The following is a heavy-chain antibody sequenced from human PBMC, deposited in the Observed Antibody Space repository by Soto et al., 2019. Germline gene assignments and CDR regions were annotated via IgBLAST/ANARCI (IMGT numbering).Heavy chain of an antibody. Sequence: EVQLLESGGGLVQPGESLRLSCAASGFTFSSYAMTWVRQAPGKGLEWVSSISGSGDYTYFADSVKGRFTISRDNSKDTLYLQMSSLRVEDTAIYYCAKASRRHPHGWFDPWGQGTLVTVSS. CDR3: AKASRRHPHGWFDP. CDR2: ISGSGDYT. CDR1: GFTFSSYA. V-gene: IGHV3-23*01. J-gene: IGHJ5*02.